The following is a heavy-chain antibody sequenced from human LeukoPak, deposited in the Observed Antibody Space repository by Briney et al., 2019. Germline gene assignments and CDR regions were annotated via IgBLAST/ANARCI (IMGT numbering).Heavy chain of an antibody. J-gene: IGHJ4*02. CDR3: ARDSGGYIVVYYFDY. D-gene: IGHD5-12*01. CDR1: GYTFTGYY. CDR2: INPNSGGT. Sequence: LGASVKVSCTASGYTFTGYYMHWVRQAPGQGLEWMGWINPNSGGTNYAQKFQGRVTMTRDTSISTAYMELSRLRSDDTAVYYCARDSGGYIVVYYFDYWGQGTLVTVSS. V-gene: IGHV1-2*03.